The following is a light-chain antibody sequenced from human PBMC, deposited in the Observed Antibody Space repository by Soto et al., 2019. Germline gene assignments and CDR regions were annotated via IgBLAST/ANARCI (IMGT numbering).Light chain of an antibody. V-gene: IGKV3-20*01. CDR2: GAS. Sequence: GERATLSCRASQSVSSTYLIWYQQKPGQAPRLLIYGASTRATGIPARFSGSGSGTEFTLTISRLEPEDFAVYYCQQYGSSGTFGQGTKVDIK. J-gene: IGKJ1*01. CDR3: QQYGSSGT. CDR1: QSVSSTY.